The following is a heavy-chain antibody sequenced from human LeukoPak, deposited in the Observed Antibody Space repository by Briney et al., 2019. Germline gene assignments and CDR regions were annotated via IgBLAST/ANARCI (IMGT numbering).Heavy chain of an antibody. CDR1: NFTVSGNY. D-gene: IGHD6-19*01. V-gene: IGHV3-53*01. CDR3: AGGRGGWYAFES. CDR2: MYTEDVT. J-gene: IGHJ4*02. Sequence: GGSLRLSCAASNFTVSGNYMTLVRQTPGMGLECVSVMYTEDVTYYADSVKGRFTISRDNSKNTLYLQMNSLRTEDTAVYYCAGGRGGWYAFESWGQGTLVTVSS.